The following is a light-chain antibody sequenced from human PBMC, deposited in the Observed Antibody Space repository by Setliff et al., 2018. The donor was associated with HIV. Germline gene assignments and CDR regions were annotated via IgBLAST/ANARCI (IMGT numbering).Light chain of an antibody. CDR3: SSYTRTTTLV. CDR2: DVN. CDR1: SGDIGRYNY. Sequence: QSALTQPASVSGSPGQSITISCTGTSGDIGRYNYVSWYQQHPGKAPKLMIYDVNNRPSGVSNRFSGSKSGNTASLTISGLQAEDEADYYCSSYTRTTTLVFGTGTKVT. V-gene: IGLV2-14*03. J-gene: IGLJ1*01.